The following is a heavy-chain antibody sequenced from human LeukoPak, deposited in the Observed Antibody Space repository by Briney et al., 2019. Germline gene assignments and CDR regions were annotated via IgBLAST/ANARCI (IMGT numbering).Heavy chain of an antibody. Sequence: GASVKVSCKASGYTFTSYGISWVRQAPGQGLEWMGWISAYNGNTNYAQKLQGRVTMTTDTSTSTAYMELRSLRSDDTAVYYCAREWDGYCSGGSCHSGDYWGQGTLVTVSS. J-gene: IGHJ4*02. D-gene: IGHD2-15*01. CDR1: GYTFTSYG. CDR2: ISAYNGNT. V-gene: IGHV1-18*01. CDR3: AREWDGYCSGGSCHSGDY.